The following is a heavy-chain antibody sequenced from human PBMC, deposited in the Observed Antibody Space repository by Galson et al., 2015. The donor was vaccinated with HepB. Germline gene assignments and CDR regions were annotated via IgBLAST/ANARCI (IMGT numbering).Heavy chain of an antibody. D-gene: IGHD5-12*01. V-gene: IGHV3-74*01. CDR1: GFTVSSYW. CDR2: INGAGSET. Sequence: SLRLSCAASGFTVSSYWMHWVRQAPGKGLVWLSRINGAGSETYYAESVKGRSTISRDNANNQLYLQINSRRDDDTGVYYCTRGASGYGNFDYWGQGTLVTVSS. J-gene: IGHJ4*02. CDR3: TRGASGYGNFDY.